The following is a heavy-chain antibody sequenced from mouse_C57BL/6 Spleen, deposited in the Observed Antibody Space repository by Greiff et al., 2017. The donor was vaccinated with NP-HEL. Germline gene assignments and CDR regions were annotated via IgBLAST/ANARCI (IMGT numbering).Heavy chain of an antibody. V-gene: IGHV1-22*01. CDR1: GYTFTDYN. J-gene: IGHJ1*03. CDR2: INPNNGGT. CDR3: ARDYHGRGYFDV. Sequence: VQLQQSGPELVKPGASVKMSCKASGYTFTDYNMHWVKQSHGKSLEWIGYINPNNGGTSYNQKFKGKATLTVNKSSSTAYMELRSLTSEDSAVYYCARDYHGRGYFDVWGTGTTVTVSS. D-gene: IGHD1-1*01.